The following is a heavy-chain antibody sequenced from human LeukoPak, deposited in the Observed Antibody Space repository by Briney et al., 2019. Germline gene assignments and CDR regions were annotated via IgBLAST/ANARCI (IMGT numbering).Heavy chain of an antibody. V-gene: IGHV3-7*01. D-gene: IGHD3-10*01. J-gene: IGHJ4*02. CDR3: ARDGWFGESNSVY. CDR1: GFTFSSYW. CDR2: IKQDGSEK. Sequence: PGGSLRLSCAASGFTFSSYWMSWVRQAPGKGLEWVANIKQDGSEKCYVDSVKGRFTISRDNAKNSLYLQMNSLRAEDTAVYYCARDGWFGESNSVYWGQGTLVTVSS.